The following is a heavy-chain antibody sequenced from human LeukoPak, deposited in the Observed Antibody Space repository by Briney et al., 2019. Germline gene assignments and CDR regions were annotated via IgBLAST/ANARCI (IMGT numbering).Heavy chain of an antibody. Sequence: GGSLRLSCVACGFTFSSYEMNWVRQAPGKGLEWVSYISSSGRTIYYADSGKGRFTISRDNAKNSLYLQMNSLRAEDTAVYYCAELGITIIGGVWGKGTTVTISS. CDR1: GFTFSSYE. J-gene: IGHJ6*04. CDR3: AELGITIIGGV. CDR2: ISSSGRTI. D-gene: IGHD3-10*02. V-gene: IGHV3-48*03.